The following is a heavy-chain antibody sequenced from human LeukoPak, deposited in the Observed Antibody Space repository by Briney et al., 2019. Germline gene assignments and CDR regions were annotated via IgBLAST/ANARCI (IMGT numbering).Heavy chain of an antibody. CDR1: GGSFSGYY. CDR3: ARGTIHRRRNPNWFDP. CDR2: INHSGST. J-gene: IGHJ5*02. V-gene: IGHV4-34*01. D-gene: IGHD2-21*01. Sequence: SETLSLTCAVYGGSFSGYYWSWIRQPPGKGLEWIGEINHSGSTNYKPSLKSRVTISVDTSKNQFSLKLSSVTAADTAVYYCARGTIHRRRNPNWFDPWGQGTLVTVSS.